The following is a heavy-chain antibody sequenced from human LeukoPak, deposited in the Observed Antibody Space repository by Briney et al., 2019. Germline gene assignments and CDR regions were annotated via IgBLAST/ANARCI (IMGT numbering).Heavy chain of an antibody. CDR3: ARDRINYYGSGSFDY. D-gene: IGHD3-10*01. V-gene: IGHV4-59*12. Sequence: SETLSLTCTVSGGSISSYYWSWIRQPPGKGLEWIGYIYYSGSTNYNPSLKSRVTISVDTSKNQFSLKLSSVTAADTAVYYCARDRINYYGSGSFDYWGQGTLVTVSS. CDR1: GGSISSYY. J-gene: IGHJ4*02. CDR2: IYYSGST.